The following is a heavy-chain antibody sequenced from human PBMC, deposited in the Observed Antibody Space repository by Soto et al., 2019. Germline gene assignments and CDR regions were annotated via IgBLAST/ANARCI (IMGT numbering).Heavy chain of an antibody. V-gene: IGHV2-5*02. D-gene: IGHD3-16*01. J-gene: IGHJ4*02. CDR2: IYWDDDK. CDR1: GFSLSTSGVG. Sequence: QITLKKSGPTLVKPTQTLTLTCTFSGFSLSTSGVGVGWIRQPPGKALEWLALIYWDDDKRYSPSLKSRLTITKDPSKNQVVLTMTNMDPVDTATYYCVHKGGGDRILDYWGQGTLVTVSS. CDR3: VHKGGGDRILDY.